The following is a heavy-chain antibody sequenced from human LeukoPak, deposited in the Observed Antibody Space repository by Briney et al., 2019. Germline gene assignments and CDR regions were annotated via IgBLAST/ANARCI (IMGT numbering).Heavy chain of an antibody. V-gene: IGHV3-23*01. CDR1: GFTFRIYA. CDR2: ISGSDGST. Sequence: GGSLRLSCAASGFTFRIYAMSWVRQAPGKGLEWVSTISGSDGSTNYADSVKGRFSISRDNSKNTLYLQMKSLRAEDTAVYYCAKELYGWYYDYWGQGALVTVSS. J-gene: IGHJ4*02. CDR3: AKELYGWYYDY. D-gene: IGHD6-19*01.